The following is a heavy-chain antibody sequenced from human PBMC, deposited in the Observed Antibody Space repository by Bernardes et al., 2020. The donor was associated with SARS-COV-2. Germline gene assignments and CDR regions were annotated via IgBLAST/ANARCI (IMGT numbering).Heavy chain of an antibody. CDR2: ISGSGAGT. Sequence: GGSLRLSCAASGFTFSSYAMTWVRQAPGKGLEWVSAISGSGAGTYYSDSVKGHFTISRDNSKNTLYLQMNSLRAEDTAVYYCAKEYSSSGEPSDYWGQGTLVTVSS. V-gene: IGHV3-23*01. CDR3: AKEYSSSGEPSDY. D-gene: IGHD6-13*01. CDR1: GFTFSSYA. J-gene: IGHJ4*02.